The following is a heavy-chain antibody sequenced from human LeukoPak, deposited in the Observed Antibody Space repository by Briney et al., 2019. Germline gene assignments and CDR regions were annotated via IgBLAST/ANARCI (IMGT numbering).Heavy chain of an antibody. J-gene: IGHJ6*04. CDR3: AKRGYRGYYYGMDV. CDR1: GFTFSSYA. Sequence: PGGSLRLSCAASGFTFSSYAMSWVRQAPGKGLEWVSAISGSGGSTYYADSVKGRFTISRHNSKNTLYLQMNSLRAEDTAVYYCAKRGYRGYYYGMDVWGKGTTVTVSS. V-gene: IGHV3-23*01. CDR2: ISGSGGST. D-gene: IGHD5-12*01.